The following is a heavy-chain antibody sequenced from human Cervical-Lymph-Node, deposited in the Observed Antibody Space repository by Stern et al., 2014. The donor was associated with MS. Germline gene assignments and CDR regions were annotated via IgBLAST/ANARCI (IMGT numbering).Heavy chain of an antibody. V-gene: IGHV1-2*02. CDR3: ARERHSMDV. CDR2: IDPNSGGT. Sequence: VQLVESGAEVKKPGASVKVSCKASGYSFTAYYMHWVRQAPGQGLEWMGWIDPNSGGTKSAQNFQGRVTMTRDTSISTFYMELSGLTSDDTAVFYCARERHSMDVWGQGTTVTLSS. J-gene: IGHJ6*02. CDR1: GYSFTAYY.